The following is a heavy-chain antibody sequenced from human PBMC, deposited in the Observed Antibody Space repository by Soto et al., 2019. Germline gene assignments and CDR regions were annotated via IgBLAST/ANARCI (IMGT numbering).Heavy chain of an antibody. CDR2: IDDTGGCT. V-gene: IGHV3-64D*06. J-gene: IGHJ4*02. CDR1: GFTFSRFA. D-gene: IGHD3-10*01. CDR3: VKDHGTAMVRGGLDS. Sequence: EVQLEESGGNLVQPGGSLRLSCSASGFTFSRFAMHWVRQAPGKGQEYISSIDDTGGCTPYADSVKSRFTISRDNSKDTLYLQMSSLRPEDTAVYYCVKDHGTAMVRGGLDSWGQAALVTVSS.